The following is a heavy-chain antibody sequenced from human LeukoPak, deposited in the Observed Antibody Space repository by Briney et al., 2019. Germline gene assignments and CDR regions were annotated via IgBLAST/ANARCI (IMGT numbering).Heavy chain of an antibody. D-gene: IGHD3-22*01. V-gene: IGHV3-23*01. J-gene: IGHJ4*02. CDR3: AKRIGYVDY. CDR2: ITTSGST. Sequence: PGGSLRLSCAASGFTFSTYAMSWVRQIPGKGLEWVSAITTSGSTYYADSVKGRFTISRDNSKNTLYLQMNTLRAEDTAVYYCAKRIGYVDYWGQGTLVTVSS. CDR1: GFTFSTYA.